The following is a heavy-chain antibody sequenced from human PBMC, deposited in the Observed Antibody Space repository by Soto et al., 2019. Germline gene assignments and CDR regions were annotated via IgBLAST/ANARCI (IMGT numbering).Heavy chain of an antibody. CDR3: ARLYSGYDDRQDY. J-gene: IGHJ4*02. D-gene: IGHD5-12*01. Sequence: GGSLRLSCAASGFTVSSNYMSWVRQAPGKGLEWVSVIYSGGSTYYADSVKGRFTISRDNSKNTLYLQMNSLRAEDTAVYYCARLYSGYDDRQDYWGQGTLVTVSS. CDR1: GFTVSSNY. V-gene: IGHV3-53*01. CDR2: IYSGGST.